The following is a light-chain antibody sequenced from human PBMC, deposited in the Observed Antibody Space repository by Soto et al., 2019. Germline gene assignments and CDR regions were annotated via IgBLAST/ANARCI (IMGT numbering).Light chain of an antibody. V-gene: IGKV1-17*01. Sequence: DIQMTQSPSSLSASVGDRVTITCRTSQGIRNDVGWYQQKPGQAPKRLIYVASRLESGVPSRFSGSGFGTEFTLTISSLQPEDFATYYCLQHNNYPWTFGQGTKVGIK. CDR1: QGIRND. CDR2: VAS. J-gene: IGKJ1*01. CDR3: LQHNNYPWT.